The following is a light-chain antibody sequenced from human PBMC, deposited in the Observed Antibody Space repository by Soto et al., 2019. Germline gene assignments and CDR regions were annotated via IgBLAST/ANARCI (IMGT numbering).Light chain of an antibody. Sequence: QSVLTQPASVSGSPGQSITISCTGTSSDVGSYKLVSWYQQHPGKAPKLMIYEVSQRPSGISNRFSGSKSGNTASLTISGLQAEDEADYYCCSYAGSSTLVFGTGTKSPS. CDR1: SSDVGSYKL. CDR3: CSYAGSSTLV. V-gene: IGLV2-23*02. J-gene: IGLJ1*01. CDR2: EVS.